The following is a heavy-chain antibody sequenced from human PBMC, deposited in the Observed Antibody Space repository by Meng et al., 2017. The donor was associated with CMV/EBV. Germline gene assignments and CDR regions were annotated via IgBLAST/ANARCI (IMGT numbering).Heavy chain of an antibody. V-gene: IGHV3-21*01. J-gene: IGHJ4*02. CDR3: ARESRGPRITGTDY. Sequence: GESLKISCAASGFTFSSYSMNWVRQAPGKGLEWVSSISSSSSYIYYADSVKGRLTISRDNAKNSLYLQMNSLRAEDTAVYYCARESRGPRITGTDYWGQGTLVTVSS. CDR1: GFTFSSYS. CDR2: ISSSSSYI. D-gene: IGHD1-20*01.